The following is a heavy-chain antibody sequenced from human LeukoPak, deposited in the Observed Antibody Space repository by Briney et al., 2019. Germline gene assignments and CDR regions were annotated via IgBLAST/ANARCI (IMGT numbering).Heavy chain of an antibody. CDR2: ISSSSSYI. J-gene: IGHJ6*02. CDR1: GFTFSSYS. D-gene: IGHD3-10*01. V-gene: IGHV3-21*04. CDR3: ARSPYWYGSGSYSPMDV. Sequence: GGSLRLSCAASGFTFSSYSMNWVRQAPGKGLEWVSSISSSSSYIYYADSVKGRFTISRDNSKNTLYLQMNSLRAEDTAVYYCARSPYWYGSGSYSPMDVWGQGTTVTVSS.